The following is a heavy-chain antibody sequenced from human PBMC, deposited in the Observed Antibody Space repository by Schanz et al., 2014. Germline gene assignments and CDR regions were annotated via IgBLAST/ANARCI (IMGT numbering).Heavy chain of an antibody. J-gene: IGHJ4*02. V-gene: IGHV3-48*01. CDR1: GITFSSHS. D-gene: IGHD3-3*01. CDR2: ITYNGGTI. CDR3: VRDSFFAFDY. Sequence: EVQLVESGGGLVQPGGSLRLSCAASGITFSSHSFNWVRQAPGKGLEWISYITYNGGTIYYADSVKGRFTMSRDNAKNSVFLQMNSLRAEDTAVYYCVRDSFFAFDYWGQGTLVNVSS.